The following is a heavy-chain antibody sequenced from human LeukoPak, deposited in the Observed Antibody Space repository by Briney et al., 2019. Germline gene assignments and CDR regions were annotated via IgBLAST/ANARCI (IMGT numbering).Heavy chain of an antibody. CDR3: ARDKKGTSCYDY. CDR2: IYYSGST. D-gene: IGHD2-2*01. CDR1: GGSISSGGHY. Sequence: PSETLSLTCTVSGGSISSGGHYWSWIRQHPGKGLEWIGFIYYSGSTTYNPSLKSRVTISVDTSKNQFSLKLSSVTAADTAVYYCARDKKGTSCYDYWGQGTLVTVSS. J-gene: IGHJ4*02. V-gene: IGHV4-61*08.